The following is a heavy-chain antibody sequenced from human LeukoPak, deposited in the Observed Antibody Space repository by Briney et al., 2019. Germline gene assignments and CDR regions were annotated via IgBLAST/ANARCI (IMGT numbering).Heavy chain of an antibody. D-gene: IGHD3-3*01. CDR3: ALGYCDFWSGYLDY. V-gene: IGHV3-20*04. CDR1: GFTFDDYG. J-gene: IGHJ4*02. Sequence: GGSLRLSCAASGFTFDDYGMSWVRQAPGKGLEWVSGINWNGGSTGYADSVKGRFTISRDNAKNSLYLQMNSLRAEDTALYYCALGYCDFWSGYLDYWGQGTLVTVSS. CDR2: INWNGGST.